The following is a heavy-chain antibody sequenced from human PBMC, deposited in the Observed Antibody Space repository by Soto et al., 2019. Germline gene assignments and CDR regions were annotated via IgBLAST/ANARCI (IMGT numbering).Heavy chain of an antibody. Sequence: LRVSCVAAGCTCDAYWVHPVRQAPGKGLVWVSRVHGDGTTTTYADSVKGRFTISRDNARNTVSLQMSSLRAEDTAIYYCERGDRGGFDLWGHGTVVTVSS. CDR1: GCTCDAYW. V-gene: IGHV3-74*01. CDR2: VHGDGTTT. D-gene: IGHD3-10*01. J-gene: IGHJ3*01. CDR3: ERGDRGGFDL.